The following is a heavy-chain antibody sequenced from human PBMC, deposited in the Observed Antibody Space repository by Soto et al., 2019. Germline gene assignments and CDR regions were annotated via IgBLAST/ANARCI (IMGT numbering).Heavy chain of an antibody. CDR3: ARGKIIGP. V-gene: IGHV4-59*08. D-gene: IGHD3-3*01. Sequence: LSLTCTVSDGSISSHSWNWIRQSPGRELEWIGHVYSSGSTKYNPSLESRVTISVDTSKNQFSLKLTSLTAADTAINYCARGKIIGPRGQGTLGTGSS. J-gene: IGHJ5*02. CDR2: VYSSGST. CDR1: DGSISSHS.